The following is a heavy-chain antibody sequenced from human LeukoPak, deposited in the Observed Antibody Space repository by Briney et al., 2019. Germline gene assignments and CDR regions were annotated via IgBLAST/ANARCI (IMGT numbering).Heavy chain of an antibody. Sequence: GGALRLSCAASGFTFSNAWMSWVRQAPGKGREGVGRIKSKTDGGTTDYAAPVKGRFTISRDDSKNTMYLQMNSLKTEDTAVYYCTTVTWELLGFDYWGQGTLVTVSS. CDR3: TTVTWELLGFDY. V-gene: IGHV3-15*01. CDR1: GFTFSNAW. CDR2: IKSKTDGGTT. D-gene: IGHD1-26*01. J-gene: IGHJ4*02.